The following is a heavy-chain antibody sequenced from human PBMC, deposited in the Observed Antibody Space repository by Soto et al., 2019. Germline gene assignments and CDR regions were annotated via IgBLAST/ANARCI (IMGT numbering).Heavy chain of an antibody. Sequence: SVKVSCKDSGYTFTSYGISWVRQAPGQGLEWMGGIIPIFGTANYAQKFQGRVTITADKSTSTAYMELSSLRSEDTAVYYCARDSAYYYDSSGYPRAFDIWGQGTIVTV. CDR3: ARDSAYYYDSSGYPRAFDI. D-gene: IGHD3-22*01. CDR1: GYTFTSYG. J-gene: IGHJ3*02. CDR2: IIPIFGTA. V-gene: IGHV1-69*06.